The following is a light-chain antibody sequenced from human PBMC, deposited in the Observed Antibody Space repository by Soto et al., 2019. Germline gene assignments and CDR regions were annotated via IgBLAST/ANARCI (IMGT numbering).Light chain of an antibody. CDR3: CSYAGSYTVL. Sequence: QSALTQPRSVSGSPGQSVTISCTGTSSDVGGYKYVSWYQQHPGKVPNLIIYDVSERPSGVPDRFSGSKSGNTASLGISGLQAEDEADYYCCSYAGSYTVLFGGGTKLTVL. CDR1: SSDVGGYKY. CDR2: DVS. V-gene: IGLV2-11*01. J-gene: IGLJ2*01.